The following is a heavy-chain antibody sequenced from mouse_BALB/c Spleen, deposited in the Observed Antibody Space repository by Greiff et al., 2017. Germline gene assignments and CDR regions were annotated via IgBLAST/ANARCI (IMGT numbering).Heavy chain of an antibody. CDR1: GYTFTSYT. D-gene: IGHD2-4*01. CDR3: ARCDRLVITTRNYYAMDY. CDR2: INPSSGYT. J-gene: IGHJ4*01. V-gene: IGHV1-4*01. Sequence: QVQLKESGAELARPGASVKMSCKASGYTFTSYTMHWVKQRPGQGLEWIGYINPSSGYTNYNQKFKDKATLTADKSSSTAYMQLSSLTSEDSAVYYCARCDRLVITTRNYYAMDYWGQGTSVTVSS.